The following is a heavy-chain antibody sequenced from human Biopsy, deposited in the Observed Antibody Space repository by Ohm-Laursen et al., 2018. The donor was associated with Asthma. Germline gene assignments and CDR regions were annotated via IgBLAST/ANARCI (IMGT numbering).Heavy chain of an antibody. D-gene: IGHD3-16*01. Sequence: SLRLSCAASGFDFSGYTMNWVRQAPGKGLEWVSSISGLSRYKYYSDSLRGRFTISRDNVRNRLHLQMSSLRPDDSAAYHCAKDRFDNSVTSKYYYYGIDVWGQGTTVTVSS. CDR2: ISGLSRYK. J-gene: IGHJ6*02. V-gene: IGHV3-21*01. CDR1: GFDFSGYT. CDR3: AKDRFDNSVTSKYYYYGIDV.